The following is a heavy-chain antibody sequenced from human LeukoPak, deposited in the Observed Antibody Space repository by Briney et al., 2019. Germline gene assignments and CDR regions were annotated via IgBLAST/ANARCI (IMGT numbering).Heavy chain of an antibody. D-gene: IGHD5-18*01. Sequence: SETLSLTCTVSGGSLSPNYWTWIPQSAGKGLEWIGRIHSGGTTDYNPSLRSRTTMSVDTSKNQFSLKLSSVTAADTAVYYCARDSPDGYTHEHYYYYMDVWGKGTTVTVSS. CDR3: ARDSPDGYTHEHYYYYMDV. J-gene: IGHJ6*03. CDR1: GGSLSPNY. V-gene: IGHV4-4*07. CDR2: IHSGGTT.